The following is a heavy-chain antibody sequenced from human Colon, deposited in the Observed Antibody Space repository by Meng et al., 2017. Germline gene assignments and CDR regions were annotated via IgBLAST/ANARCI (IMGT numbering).Heavy chain of an antibody. CDR2: IRSKAYGGTI. CDR3: IRKQRGDY. D-gene: IGHD5-12*01. V-gene: IGHV3-49*04. CDR1: GFTFGDYA. Sequence: GESLKISCPASGFTFGDYAMSWARQVPGKGLEWVSFIRSKAYGGTIEYAASVKGRFTISRDDSKSIAYLQMTSLKTEDKDVYYCIRKQRGDYWGQGTLVTVSS. J-gene: IGHJ4*02.